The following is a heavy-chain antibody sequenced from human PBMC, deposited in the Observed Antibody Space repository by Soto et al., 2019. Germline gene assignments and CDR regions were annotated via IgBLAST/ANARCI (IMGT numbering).Heavy chain of an antibody. CDR3: AILEGGDYDGLNWFDP. Sequence: ASVKVSCKVSGYTLSKLSMHWVRQAPGKGLVWMGGFDPEDGETIHAQKFQGRVTMTEDTSTNTAYMELSSLRSEDTAVYYCAILEGGDYDGLNWFDPWGQGTLVTVSS. CDR1: GYTLSKLS. CDR2: FDPEDGET. D-gene: IGHD4-17*01. V-gene: IGHV1-24*01. J-gene: IGHJ5*02.